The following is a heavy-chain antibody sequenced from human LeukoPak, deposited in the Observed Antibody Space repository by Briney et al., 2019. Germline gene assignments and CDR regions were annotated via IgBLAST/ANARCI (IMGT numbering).Heavy chain of an antibody. V-gene: IGHV1-3*03. CDR2: INAGNGNT. CDR1: GYTFTSYV. D-gene: IGHD5-24*01. CDR3: ATDHSMANTAWWFDP. J-gene: IGHJ5*02. Sequence: ASVKVSCKASGYTFTSYVIHWVRQAPGQRLEWMGWINAGNGNTKYSQEFQDRVTITRDTSASTVYMELSSLRSEDTAFYYCATDHSMANTAWWFDPWGQGTLVTVSS.